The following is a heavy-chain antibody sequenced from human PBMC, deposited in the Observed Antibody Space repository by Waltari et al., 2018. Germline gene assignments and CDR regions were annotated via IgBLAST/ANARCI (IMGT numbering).Heavy chain of an antibody. J-gene: IGHJ6*02. Sequence: QVQLQQSGPGLVKPSQTLSLTCAISGDSVSSNSAAWNWIRQSPSRGLEWLGRAYYRSKWYNDYAVAGKSRITINPDTSKNQFSLQLNSVTPEDTAVYYCARCMGRGVIDYYYGMDVWGQGTTVTVSS. CDR2: AYYRSKWYN. CDR1: GDSVSSNSAA. CDR3: ARCMGRGVIDYYYGMDV. D-gene: IGHD3-10*01. V-gene: IGHV6-1*01.